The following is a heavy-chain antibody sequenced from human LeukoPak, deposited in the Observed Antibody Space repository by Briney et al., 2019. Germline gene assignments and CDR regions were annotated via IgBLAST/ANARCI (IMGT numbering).Heavy chain of an antibody. CDR2: IKQDGSEK. Sequence: PGGSLRLSCAASGFTFSSYWMSWVRQAPGKGLEWVANIKQDGSEKYYVDSVKGRFTISRDNAKNSLYLQMNSLRAEDTALYYCAREGIVVVPAATYYYYYMDVWGKGTTVTVSS. CDR1: GFTFSSYW. D-gene: IGHD2-2*01. CDR3: AREGIVVVPAATYYYYYMDV. V-gene: IGHV3-7*03. J-gene: IGHJ6*03.